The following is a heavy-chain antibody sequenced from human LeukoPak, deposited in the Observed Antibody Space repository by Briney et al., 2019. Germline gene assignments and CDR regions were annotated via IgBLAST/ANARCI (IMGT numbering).Heavy chain of an antibody. CDR2: INHSGST. V-gene: IGHV4-34*01. J-gene: IGHJ4*02. CDR1: GGPFSGYY. Sequence: PSHTLSLTCAVYGGPFSGYYCSCTPHPPAKALQFIREINHSGSTNYNPSLKSLVTISVDTSKDQCSLKLSSVTAADTAVYYCARGGQMKGVAARPFPAYWGQGTLVTVSS. D-gene: IGHD6-6*01. CDR3: ARGGQMKGVAARPFPAY.